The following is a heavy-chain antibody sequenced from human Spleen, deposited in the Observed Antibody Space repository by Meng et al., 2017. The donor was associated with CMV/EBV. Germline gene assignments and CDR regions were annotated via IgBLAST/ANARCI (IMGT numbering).Heavy chain of an antibody. D-gene: IGHD1-26*01. V-gene: IGHV3-48*03. CDR1: GFSFSSYE. J-gene: IGHJ6*02. Sequence: GESLKISCAASGFSFSSYEMNWVRQAPGKGLEWVSYISSSAGTIYYADSVKGRFTISRDYAKNSLYLQMNSLRAEDSAVYYCARGAPDYYYYQGMDVWGLGTTVTVSS. CDR2: ISSSAGTI. CDR3: ARGAPDYYYYQGMDV.